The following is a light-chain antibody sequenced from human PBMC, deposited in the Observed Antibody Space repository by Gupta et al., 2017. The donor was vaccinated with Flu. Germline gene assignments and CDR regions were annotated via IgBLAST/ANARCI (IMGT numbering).Light chain of an antibody. CDR2: AAS. CDR3: QQSYTTPRI. CDR1: QSISSY. V-gene: IGKV1-39*01. Sequence: DIQMTQSPSSLSASVGDRVTITCRASQSISSYLNWYQQKPGKAPNLLIFAASSLQSEVPSRFSGSGSGTDFTLTISSLQPEDFAIYYCQQSYTTPRIFGQGTKLEIK. J-gene: IGKJ2*01.